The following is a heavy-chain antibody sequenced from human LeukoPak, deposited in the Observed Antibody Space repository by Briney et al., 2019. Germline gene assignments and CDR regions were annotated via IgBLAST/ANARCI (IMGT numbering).Heavy chain of an antibody. Sequence: GGSLRLSCAASKLTFSSYAMHWVRQAPGKGLEYVSAISSNGGSTYYANSVKGRFTISRDNSKNTLYLQMGSLRVEDMAVYYCARGLTQDLVATAFDYWGQGTLVTVSS. D-gene: IGHD5-12*01. CDR3: ARGLTQDLVATAFDY. J-gene: IGHJ4*02. CDR1: KLTFSSYA. CDR2: ISSNGGST. V-gene: IGHV3-64*01.